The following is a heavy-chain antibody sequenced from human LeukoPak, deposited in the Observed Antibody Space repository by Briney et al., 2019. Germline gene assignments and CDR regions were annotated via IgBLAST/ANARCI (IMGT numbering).Heavy chain of an antibody. D-gene: IGHD1-26*01. Sequence: GGSLRLSCAASGFTFTNYPIHWVRQAPGKGLEWVTVISYDGSTKYYADSVKGRFSISRDNSKNTLYLQMNSLRAEDTAVYYCARVVGATTFAAFDIWGQGTMVTVSS. J-gene: IGHJ3*02. V-gene: IGHV3-30*04. CDR2: ISYDGSTK. CDR3: ARVVGATTFAAFDI. CDR1: GFTFTNYP.